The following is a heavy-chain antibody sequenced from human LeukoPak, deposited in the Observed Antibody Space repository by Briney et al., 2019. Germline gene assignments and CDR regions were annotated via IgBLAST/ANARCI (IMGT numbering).Heavy chain of an antibody. V-gene: IGHV3-23*01. CDR1: GFTFSSSA. CDR3: AKQLGYCSDGSCYFPY. J-gene: IGHJ4*02. CDR2: ISNNGGYT. Sequence: SGGSLRLSCAASGFTFSSSAMSWVRQAPGKGLKWVSAISNNGGYTYYADSVQGRFTISRDNSKGTLCLQMNSLRAEDTAVYYCAKQLGYCSDGSCYFPYWGQGTLVTVSS. D-gene: IGHD2-15*01.